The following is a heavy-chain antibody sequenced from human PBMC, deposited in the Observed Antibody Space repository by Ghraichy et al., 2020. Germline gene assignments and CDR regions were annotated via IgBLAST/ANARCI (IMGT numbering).Heavy chain of an antibody. CDR1: GYTFTGYY. D-gene: IGHD1-26*01. CDR3: ARDEGATKKLGY. Sequence: ASVKVSCKASGYTFTGYYMHWVRQAPGQGLEWMGWINPNSGGTNYAQKFQGRVTMTRDTSISTAYMELSRLRSDDTAVYYCARDEGATKKLGYWGQGTLVTVSS. J-gene: IGHJ4*02. CDR2: INPNSGGT. V-gene: IGHV1-2*02.